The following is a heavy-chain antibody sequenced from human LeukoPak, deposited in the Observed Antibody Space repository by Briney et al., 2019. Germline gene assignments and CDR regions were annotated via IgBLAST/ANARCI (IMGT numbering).Heavy chain of an antibody. D-gene: IGHD1-1*01. V-gene: IGHV1-18*01. CDR1: GYTFTSYA. CDR3: ARDVPGSIGTTARFDP. CDR2: ISFHNGNT. Sequence: ASVKVSCKASGYTFTSYAMHWVRQAPGQRLEWMGWISFHNGNTNYAQKFHGRLTMTTDTSTSTAYMELRSLRSDDTGVYYCARDVPGSIGTTARFDPWGQGTLVTVSS. J-gene: IGHJ5*02.